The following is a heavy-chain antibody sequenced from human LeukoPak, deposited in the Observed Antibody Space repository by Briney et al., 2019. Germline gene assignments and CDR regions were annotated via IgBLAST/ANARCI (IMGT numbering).Heavy chain of an antibody. D-gene: IGHD6-13*01. CDR1: GFTFSRSA. J-gene: IGHJ4*02. CDR2: ISSSGNT. Sequence: GGSLRLSCAVSGFTFSRSAMTWVRQTPGKGLDWVSNISSSGNTYYADSVKGRFTISRDNSKNMLYLQMNSLRAEDTAVYYCVKGRISEVGLDFWGQGTLVTVSS. CDR3: VKGRISEVGLDF. V-gene: IGHV3-23*01.